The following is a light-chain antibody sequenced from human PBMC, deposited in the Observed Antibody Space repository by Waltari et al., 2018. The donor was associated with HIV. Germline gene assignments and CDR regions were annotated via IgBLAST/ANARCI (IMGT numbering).Light chain of an antibody. CDR1: NSTIGSNS. CDR3: AVWDDSLRGGV. V-gene: IGLV1-47*01. CDR2: RDD. Sequence: QSGVTQPPPASGTPGQRVVISCSGRNSTIGSNSVNWYQQVPGAAPKTLIYRDDQRFSGVPDRFSGSKSATSASLAISELRSEDEADYYCAVWDDSLRGGVFGGGTKLTVL. J-gene: IGLJ3*02.